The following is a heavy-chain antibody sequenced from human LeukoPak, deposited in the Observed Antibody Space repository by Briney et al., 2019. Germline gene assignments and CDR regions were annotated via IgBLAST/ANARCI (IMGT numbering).Heavy chain of an antibody. CDR3: AKDASNGYDWFPDY. Sequence: GGSLRLSCAASGFTFSSYAMSWVRQAPGKGLEWVSAISGSGGSTYYADSVKGRFTIPRDNSKNTLYLQMNSLRAEDTAVYYCAKDASNGYDWFPDYWGQGTLVTVSS. D-gene: IGHD5-12*01. CDR2: ISGSGGST. J-gene: IGHJ4*02. V-gene: IGHV3-23*01. CDR1: GFTFSSYA.